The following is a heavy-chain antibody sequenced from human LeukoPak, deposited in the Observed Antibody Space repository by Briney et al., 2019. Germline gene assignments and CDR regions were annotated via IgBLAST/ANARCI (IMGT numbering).Heavy chain of an antibody. Sequence: PGGSLRFSCAASGFTFSRSRMSWVRQAPGKGLEWVANIKQDGGEKYYVDSVKGRFTISRDNAKDSLYLQMNSLTAEDTVVYYCAKDWDYWGQGTLVTVSS. J-gene: IGHJ4*02. CDR1: GFTFSRSR. CDR3: AKDWDY. V-gene: IGHV3-7*01. CDR2: IKQDGGEK.